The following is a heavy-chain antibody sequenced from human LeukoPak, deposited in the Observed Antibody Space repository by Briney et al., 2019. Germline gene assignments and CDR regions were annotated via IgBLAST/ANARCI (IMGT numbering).Heavy chain of an antibody. J-gene: IGHJ4*02. CDR2: IIPIFGTA. D-gene: IGHD6-13*01. CDR1: GGAFSSYA. CDR3: ARVQGSSWADYFDY. Sequence: GASVKVSCKASGGAFSSYAISWVRQAPGQGLEWMGGIIPIFGTANYAQKFQGRVTITTDESTSTAYMELSSLRSEDTAVYYCARVQGSSWADYFDYWGQGTLVTVSS. V-gene: IGHV1-69*05.